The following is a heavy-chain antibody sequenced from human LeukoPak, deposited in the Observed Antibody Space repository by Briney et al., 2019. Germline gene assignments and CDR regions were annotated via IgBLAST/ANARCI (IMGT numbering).Heavy chain of an antibody. D-gene: IGHD5-24*01. J-gene: IGHJ4*02. Sequence: GGSLRLSCEASGFTFSTYSLSWVRQAPGKGLEWVSYISASSNTIYYADSVKGRFTISRDKARNSLYLQMNSLRVEDTAVYYCARDVGWLQSDYWGQGTLVTVSS. CDR1: GFTFSTYS. V-gene: IGHV3-48*01. CDR3: ARDVGWLQSDY. CDR2: ISASSNTI.